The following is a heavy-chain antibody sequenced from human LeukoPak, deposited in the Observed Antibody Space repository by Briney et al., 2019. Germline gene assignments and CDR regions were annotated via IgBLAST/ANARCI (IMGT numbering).Heavy chain of an antibody. J-gene: IGHJ4*02. Sequence: GSLRLSCAASGFTFGSYAMSWVRQAPGKGLEWVSAISGSGGSTYYADSVKGRFTISRDNSKNTLYLQMNSLRAEDTALYYCAKDCTSTNCYVDYWGQGTLVTVSS. CDR3: AKDCTSTNCYVDY. V-gene: IGHV3-23*01. CDR2: ISGSGGST. D-gene: IGHD2-2*01. CDR1: GFTFGSYA.